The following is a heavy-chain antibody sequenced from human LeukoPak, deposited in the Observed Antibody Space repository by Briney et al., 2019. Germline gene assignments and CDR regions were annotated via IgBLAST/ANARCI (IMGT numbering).Heavy chain of an antibody. CDR3: ARAFTSTGYYYVAY. J-gene: IGHJ4*02. CDR1: GFTFSSFG. D-gene: IGHD3-22*01. V-gene: IGHV3-33*01. CDR2: IWYDGNNK. Sequence: GGSLRLSCAASGFTFSSFGMHWVRQAPGKGLEWVAVIWYDGNNKYYADSVKGRFTISRDNSKNTLYLQMNSLRAEDTAVYYCARAFTSTGYYYVAYWGQGTLVTVSS.